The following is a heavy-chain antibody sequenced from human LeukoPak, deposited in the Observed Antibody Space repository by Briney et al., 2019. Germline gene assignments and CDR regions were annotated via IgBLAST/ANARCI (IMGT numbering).Heavy chain of an antibody. CDR1: GFTVTSNY. CDR3: AGGPPYSSSWYYFDY. J-gene: IGHJ4*02. Sequence: GGSLRLSCAASGFTVTSNYMSWVRQAPGKGVEWVSVIYSGGGTYYADSVKGRFTFSRDNSKNTLYLQMNSLRAEDTAVYYCAGGPPYSSSWYYFDYWGQGTLITVSS. D-gene: IGHD6-13*01. V-gene: IGHV3-66*01. CDR2: IYSGGGT.